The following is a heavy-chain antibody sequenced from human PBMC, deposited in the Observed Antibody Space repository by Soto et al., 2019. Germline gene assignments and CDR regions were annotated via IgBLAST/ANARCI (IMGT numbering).Heavy chain of an antibody. D-gene: IGHD3-10*01. V-gene: IGHV3-49*03. Sequence: EVQLVESGGGLVQPGRSLRLSCITSGFTLGDYAMSWFRQAPGRGLEWVGFIRSTAYGGTTEYAASVKGRLRISRDDSKSIAYLQMHSLKTEDTAVYYCSRDGFKGSGRGDYWGQGTLVTVSS. J-gene: IGHJ4*02. CDR2: IRSTAYGGTT. CDR1: GFTLGDYA. CDR3: SRDGFKGSGRGDY.